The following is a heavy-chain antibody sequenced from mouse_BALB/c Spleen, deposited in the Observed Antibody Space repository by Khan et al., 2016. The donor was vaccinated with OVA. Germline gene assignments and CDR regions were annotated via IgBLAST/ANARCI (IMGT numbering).Heavy chain of an antibody. Sequence: QVQLKESGAELAKPGASVKMSCTASGYTFTSYWMHWIKQRPGQGLEWIGYINPTSGYTDYNQKFKDKATLTADKSSCTAYMQLSSLTSDDSAVYYCARDRIDYWGQGTTLTVSS. J-gene: IGHJ2*01. V-gene: IGHV1-7*01. CDR1: GYTFTSYW. CDR2: INPTSGYT. CDR3: ARDRIDY.